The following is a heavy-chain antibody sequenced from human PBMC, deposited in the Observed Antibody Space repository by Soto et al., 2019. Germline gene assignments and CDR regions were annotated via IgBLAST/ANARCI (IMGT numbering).Heavy chain of an antibody. V-gene: IGHV3-9*01. CDR1: GFIFDDYA. J-gene: IGHJ6*02. Sequence: GGSMRLSCAASGFIFDDYAMHWVRQAPGKGLEWVAVISGNSGSLGYADSVKGRFTISRDKSKNTLYLQMNSLRAEATAVYYCARSYPIYYYYGMDVWGQGTTVTFSS. CDR2: ISGNSGSL. D-gene: IGHD1-26*01. CDR3: ARSYPIYYYYGMDV.